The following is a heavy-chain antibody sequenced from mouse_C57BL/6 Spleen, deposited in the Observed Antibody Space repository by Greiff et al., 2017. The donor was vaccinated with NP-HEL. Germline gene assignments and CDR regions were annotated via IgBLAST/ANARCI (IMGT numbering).Heavy chain of an antibody. V-gene: IGHV2-4*01. J-gene: IGHJ3*01. CDR2: IWSGGST. Sequence: VKLVESGPGLVQPSQSLSITCTVSGFSLTSYGVHWVRQPPGKGLEWLGVIWSGGSTDYNAAFISRLSISKDNSKSQVFFKMNSLQADDTAIYYCAKMANWDTWFAYWGQGTLVTVSA. CDR1: GFSLTSYG. D-gene: IGHD4-1*01. CDR3: AKMANWDTWFAY.